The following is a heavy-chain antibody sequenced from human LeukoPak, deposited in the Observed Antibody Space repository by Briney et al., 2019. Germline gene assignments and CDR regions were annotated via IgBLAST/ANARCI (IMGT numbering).Heavy chain of an antibody. CDR1: GFTFSDYY. V-gene: IGHV3-11*04. J-gene: IGHJ4*02. Sequence: GGSLRLSCAASGFTFSDYYMSWVRQAPGKGLEWVSYISSSGSTIYYADSVKGRFTISRDNAKNSLYLQMNSLRDEDTAVYYCARDAPGGDYYDSSGYYYVLDYWGQGTLVTVSS. CDR2: ISSSGSTI. D-gene: IGHD3-22*01. CDR3: ARDAPGGDYYDSSGYYYVLDY.